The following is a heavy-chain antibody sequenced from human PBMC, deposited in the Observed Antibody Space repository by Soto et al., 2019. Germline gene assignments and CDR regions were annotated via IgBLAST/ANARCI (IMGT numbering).Heavy chain of an antibody. D-gene: IGHD2-21*02. CDR1: GGSISSYY. Sequence: SETLSLTCTVSGGSISSYYWSWIRQPPGKGLEWIGYIYYSGSTNYNPSLKSRDTISVDTSKNQFSLKLSSVTAADTAVYYCARVVNCGGDCYYYYYYGMDVWGQGTTVTVSS. J-gene: IGHJ6*02. CDR2: IYYSGST. V-gene: IGHV4-59*01. CDR3: ARVVNCGGDCYYYYYYGMDV.